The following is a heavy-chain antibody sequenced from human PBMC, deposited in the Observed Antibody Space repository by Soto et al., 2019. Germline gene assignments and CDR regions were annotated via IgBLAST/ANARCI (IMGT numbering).Heavy chain of an antibody. V-gene: IGHV4-4*02. CDR2: MFHSGST. D-gene: IGHD3-16*01. CDR3: ARIPFSYYSLDA. J-gene: IGHJ6*02. Sequence: QVQLQESGPGLVKPSGTLSVTCVVSGGSVRSNNWWSWVRQPPGKGLEWIGEMFHSGSTNYNPSLKSRVTISLDKSDNQFSLRLDSVTAADTAVYYCARIPFSYYSLDAWGQGTTVTVSS. CDR1: GGSVRSNNW.